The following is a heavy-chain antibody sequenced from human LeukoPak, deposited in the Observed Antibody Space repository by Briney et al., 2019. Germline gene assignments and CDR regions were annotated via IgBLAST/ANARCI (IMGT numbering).Heavy chain of an antibody. V-gene: IGHV1-2*04. Sequence: ASVKVSCKASGYTFSAYYIQWVRQAPGQGLEWMGWINPNSGGTNYAQKFQGWVTMTTDTSTSTAYMELRRLRSDDTAVYYCARFPSVAHFDNWGQETLVTVSS. J-gene: IGHJ4*02. CDR3: ARFPSVAHFDN. D-gene: IGHD5-12*01. CDR1: GYTFSAYY. CDR2: INPNSGGT.